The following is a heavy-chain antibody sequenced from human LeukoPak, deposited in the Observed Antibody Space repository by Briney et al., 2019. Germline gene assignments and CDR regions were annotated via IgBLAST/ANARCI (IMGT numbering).Heavy chain of an antibody. CDR1: GFTFSSSD. V-gene: IGHV3-30*02. CDR2: IRFDGSNK. Sequence: PGGSLRLSCAASGFTFSSSDMHWVRQAPGKGLEWVAYIRFDGSNKYYADSVKGRFTISRDNSKNMVYLQMNSLRAEDTAVYYCARGRGVGATALDYWGQGTLVTVSS. D-gene: IGHD1-26*01. J-gene: IGHJ4*02. CDR3: ARGRGVGATALDY.